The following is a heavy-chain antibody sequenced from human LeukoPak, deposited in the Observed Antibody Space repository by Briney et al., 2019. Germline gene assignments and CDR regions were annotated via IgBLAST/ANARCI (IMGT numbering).Heavy chain of an antibody. Sequence: ASVKVSCKASGYTFTSYAMHWVRQAPDKGLGWMGWINAGNGNTKYSQKFQGRVTITRDTSASTAYMELSSLRSEDTAVYYCARGPPSYYYFDYWGQGTLVTVSS. D-gene: IGHD3-10*01. CDR1: GYTFTSYA. CDR2: INAGNGNT. CDR3: ARGPPSYYYFDY. J-gene: IGHJ4*02. V-gene: IGHV1-3*01.